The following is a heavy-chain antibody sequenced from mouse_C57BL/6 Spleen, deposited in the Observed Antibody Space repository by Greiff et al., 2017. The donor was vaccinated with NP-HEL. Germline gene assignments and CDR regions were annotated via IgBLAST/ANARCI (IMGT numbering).Heavy chain of an antibody. D-gene: IGHD1-1*01. J-gene: IGHJ4*01. CDR1: GYTFTEYT. V-gene: IGHV1-62-2*01. CDR3: AIHWITTVVGDAMDY. Sequence: QVQLKESGAELVKPGASVKLSCKASGYTFTEYTIHWVKQRSGQGLEWIGWFYPGSGSIKYNEKFKDKATLTADKSSSTVYMELSRLTSEYSAVYFCAIHWITTVVGDAMDYWGQGTSVTVSS. CDR2: FYPGSGSI.